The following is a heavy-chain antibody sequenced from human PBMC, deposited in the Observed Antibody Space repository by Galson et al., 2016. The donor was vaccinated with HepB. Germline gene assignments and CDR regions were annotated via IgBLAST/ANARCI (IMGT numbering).Heavy chain of an antibody. Sequence: SLRLSCAASGFTFSRYGMHWVRQAPGKGLESVAFIWYDGSNKYYADSVKGRFTISRDNSKNTLYLQMNSLSAEDTAVYYCAREGAEMAVAGTAFDYWGQGTLVTVSS. CDR1: GFTFSRYG. CDR2: IWYDGSNK. J-gene: IGHJ4*02. CDR3: AREGAEMAVAGTAFDY. V-gene: IGHV3-33*01. D-gene: IGHD6-19*01.